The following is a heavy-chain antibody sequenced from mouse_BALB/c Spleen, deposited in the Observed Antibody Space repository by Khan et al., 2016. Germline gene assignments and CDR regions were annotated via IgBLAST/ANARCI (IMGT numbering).Heavy chain of an antibody. D-gene: IGHD2-1*01. V-gene: IGHV6-6*02. CDR1: GFTFSNYW. J-gene: IGHJ1*01. CDR2: IRLKSNDYAT. Sequence: EVKLEESGGGLVQPGGSMKLSCVASGFTFSNYWMNWVRQSPEKGLEWVAEIRLKSNDYATHYAESVKGRFTISRDDSKSSVYLQMNNLRAEDTGISYWSRNGNTQDFDFWGAGTTVTVSS. CDR3: SRNGNTQDFDF.